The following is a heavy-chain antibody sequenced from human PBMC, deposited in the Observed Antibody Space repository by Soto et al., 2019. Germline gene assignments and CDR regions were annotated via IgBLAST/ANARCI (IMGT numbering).Heavy chain of an antibody. D-gene: IGHD4-17*01. CDR2: IYYSGRT. J-gene: IGHJ5*02. Sequence: QLQLQESGTGLVKPSETLALTCAVSGDSVPSNHLWGWIRPFPGQGLQWIGSIYYSGRTHYNPSLGSRVTISVVTSKTQFSLKLTSVTSADTAVYYCARHVDFADYIRWFDPWGQGTLVTVSS. CDR1: GDSVPSNHL. CDR3: ARHVDFADYIRWFDP. V-gene: IGHV4-39*01.